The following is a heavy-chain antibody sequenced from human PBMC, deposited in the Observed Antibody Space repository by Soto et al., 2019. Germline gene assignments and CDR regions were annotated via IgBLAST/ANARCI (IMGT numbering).Heavy chain of an antibody. Sequence: GGSLGLSCAASGVTFSSYGIHWVRQGPGTGLEWVAMIWYDGSNKPYADSVKGRFSISRDNSQNTVSLQMNSLRAEDTAAYYCARDLWSAYLVPKYYMDVWGNGTTVTVSS. J-gene: IGHJ6*03. V-gene: IGHV3-33*01. CDR2: IWYDGSNK. D-gene: IGHD3-3*02. CDR1: GVTFSSYG. CDR3: ARDLWSAYLVPKYYMDV.